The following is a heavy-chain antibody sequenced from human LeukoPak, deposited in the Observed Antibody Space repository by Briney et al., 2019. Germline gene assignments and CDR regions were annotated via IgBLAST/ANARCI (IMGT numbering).Heavy chain of an antibody. D-gene: IGHD2-2*01. CDR1: GGSFSGYY. CDR2: SNHSGST. J-gene: IGHJ4*02. CDR3: ARGDIVVVPARRYFDY. Sequence: SETLSLTCAVYGGSFSGYYWSWIRQPPGKGLEWIGESNHSGSTNYNPSLKSRVTISVDTSKNQFSLKLSSVTAADTAVYYCARGDIVVVPARRYFDYWGQGTLVTVSS. V-gene: IGHV4-34*01.